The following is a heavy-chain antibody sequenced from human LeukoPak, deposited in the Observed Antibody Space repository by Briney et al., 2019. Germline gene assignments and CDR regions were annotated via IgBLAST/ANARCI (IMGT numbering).Heavy chain of an antibody. D-gene: IGHD2-2*01. CDR1: GFTFSSYG. CDR2: ISYDGSNK. Sequence: GGSLRLSCAASGFTFSSYGMHWVRQAPGKGLEWVAVISYDGSNKYYADSVKGRFTISRDNSKNTLYLQMNSLRAEDTAVYYCAKDLGVPAATNAFDIWGQGTMVIVSS. CDR3: AKDLGVPAATNAFDI. J-gene: IGHJ3*02. V-gene: IGHV3-30*18.